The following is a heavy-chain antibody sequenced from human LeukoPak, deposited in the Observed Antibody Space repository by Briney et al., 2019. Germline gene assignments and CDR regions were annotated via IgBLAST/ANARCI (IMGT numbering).Heavy chain of an antibody. J-gene: IGHJ3*02. CDR2: TNPNSGGT. V-gene: IGHV1-2*02. CDR3: ARDTTMITFGGLGAFDI. Sequence: ASVKVSCKASGYTFTGYYMHWVRQAPGQGFEWMGWTNPNSGGTNYAQNFQGRVTMTRDTSISTAYMELSSLISDDTAVYYCARDTTMITFGGLGAFDIWGQGTMVTVS. CDR1: GYTFTGYY. D-gene: IGHD3-16*01.